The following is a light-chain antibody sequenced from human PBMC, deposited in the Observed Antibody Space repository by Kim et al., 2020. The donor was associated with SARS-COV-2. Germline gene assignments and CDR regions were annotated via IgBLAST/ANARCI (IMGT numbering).Light chain of an antibody. CDR1: SGSIASND. CDR3: QSYDSSNPWV. Sequence: KTVTLSCTRSSGSIASNDVQWYQQRPGRAPTTVIYEDNQRPSGVPDRFSGSIDSSSNSASLTISGLKTEDEADYYCQSYDSSNPWVFGGGTKLTVL. J-gene: IGLJ3*02. CDR2: EDN. V-gene: IGLV6-57*03.